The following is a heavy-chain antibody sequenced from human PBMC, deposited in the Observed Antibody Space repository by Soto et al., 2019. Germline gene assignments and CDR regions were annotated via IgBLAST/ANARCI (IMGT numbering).Heavy chain of an antibody. V-gene: IGHV3-21*01. CDR2: ISSSSSYI. Sequence: EVQLVESGGGLVKPGGSLRLSCAASGFTFSSYSMNWVRQAPGKGLEWVSSISSSSSYIYYADSVKGRFTISRDNAKISLYLQMNSLRAEDTAVYYCARGYHYYDSSGYDKWDAFDIWGQGTMVTVSS. J-gene: IGHJ3*02. CDR3: ARGYHYYDSSGYDKWDAFDI. CDR1: GFTFSSYS. D-gene: IGHD3-22*01.